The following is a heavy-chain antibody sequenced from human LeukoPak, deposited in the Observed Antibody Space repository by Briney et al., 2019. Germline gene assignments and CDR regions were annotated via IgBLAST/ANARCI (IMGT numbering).Heavy chain of an antibody. D-gene: IGHD2-15*01. Sequence: GGSLRLSCAASGFTFSSYSMNWVRQAPGKGLEWVSHITASGTAMFYADSVKGRFTISRDNSKNTLYLQMNSLRAEDTAVYYCARDSIGGRGFNYWGQGTLVTVSS. J-gene: IGHJ4*02. V-gene: IGHV3-48*01. CDR2: ITASGTAM. CDR3: ARDSIGGRGFNY. CDR1: GFTFSSYS.